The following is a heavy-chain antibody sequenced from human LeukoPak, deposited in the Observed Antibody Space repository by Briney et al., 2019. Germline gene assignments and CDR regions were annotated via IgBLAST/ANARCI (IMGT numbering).Heavy chain of an antibody. J-gene: IGHJ4*02. CDR2: IYSGGST. CDR1: GFTVSSNY. D-gene: IGHD6-13*01. Sequence: GGSLRLSCAASGFTVSSNYMSWVRQAPGKGLEWVSVIYSGGSTYYADSVKGRFTISRDNSKNTLYLQMNSLRAEDTAVYYCARSRGSSWWFDYWGQGTLVTVSS. CDR3: ARSRGSSWWFDY. V-gene: IGHV3-53*01.